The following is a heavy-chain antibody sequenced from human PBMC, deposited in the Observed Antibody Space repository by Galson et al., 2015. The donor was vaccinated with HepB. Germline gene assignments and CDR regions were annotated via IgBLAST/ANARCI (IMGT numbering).Heavy chain of an antibody. CDR2: LGTGDDA. CDR3: VREGPNWTFDL. V-gene: IGHV3-13*04. J-gene: IGHJ2*01. CDR1: GFTFTTYD. Sequence: SLRLSCAASGFTFTTYDFHWVRQVTGKGLEWVSALGTGDDAYYSDSVKGRFTISRENAKNSLYLQMNSLTAGDTAVYYCVREGPNWTFDLWGRGTLVTVSS. D-gene: IGHD3/OR15-3a*01.